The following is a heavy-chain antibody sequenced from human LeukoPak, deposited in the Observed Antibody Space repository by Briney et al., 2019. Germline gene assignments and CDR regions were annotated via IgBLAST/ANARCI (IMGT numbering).Heavy chain of an antibody. CDR1: GGSFSGYY. D-gene: IGHD3-22*01. V-gene: IGHV4-34*01. CDR2: INHSGST. CDR3: ARPDYYDSSGYYYRHYFDY. J-gene: IGHJ4*02. Sequence: PSETLSLTCAVYGGSFSGYYWSWIRQPPGKGLEWIGEINHSGSTNYNPSLKSRVTISVDTSKNHFSLKLSSVTAADTAVYYCARPDYYDSSGYYYRHYFDYWGKGTLVTVSS.